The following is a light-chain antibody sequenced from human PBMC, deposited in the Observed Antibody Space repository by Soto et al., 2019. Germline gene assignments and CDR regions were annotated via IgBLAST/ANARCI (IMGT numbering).Light chain of an antibody. V-gene: IGLV3-9*01. J-gene: IGLJ2*01. CDR3: QVWDSNTAV. CDR2: RDS. CDR1: NIGNKN. Sequence: SYELTQPLSVSVALGQTARITCGGNNIGNKNVHWYQQKPGQAPVLVIYRDSNRPSGIPERFSGSNSGNTATLTISRAQAGDVADYYCQVWDSNTAVSGGGTQLTVL.